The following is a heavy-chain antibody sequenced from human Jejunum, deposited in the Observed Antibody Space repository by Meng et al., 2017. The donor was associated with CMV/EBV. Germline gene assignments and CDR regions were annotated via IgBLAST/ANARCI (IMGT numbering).Heavy chain of an antibody. Sequence: SISGGDDYWSWIRQPPGKGPEYIGHISYSGSTNYNWSLKSRVFISVDPSNNQFSLKLSSVTAADSAVYYCARFLVFGVAGPLYYIDYWGQGALVTVSS. CDR2: ISYSGST. D-gene: IGHD3-3*01. CDR3: ARFLVFGVAGPLYYIDY. V-gene: IGHV4-30-4*08. CDR1: SISGGDDY. J-gene: IGHJ4*02.